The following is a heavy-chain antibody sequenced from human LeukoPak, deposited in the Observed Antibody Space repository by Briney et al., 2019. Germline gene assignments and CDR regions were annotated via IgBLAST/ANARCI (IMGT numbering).Heavy chain of an antibody. CDR1: LFTLRSYA. D-gene: IGHD3-10*01. J-gene: IGHJ4*02. Sequence: GGSLRLSCAPSLFTLRSYAMSWVRQAPADGLRWVSAISGRADRTYYADSVKGRFTTTKDNSKNTLYLQMNSLRADDTAVYYCVKESPYDGPRKYYFDYWGQGALVTVS. V-gene: IGHV3-23*01. CDR3: VKESPYDGPRKYYFDY. CDR2: ISGRADRT.